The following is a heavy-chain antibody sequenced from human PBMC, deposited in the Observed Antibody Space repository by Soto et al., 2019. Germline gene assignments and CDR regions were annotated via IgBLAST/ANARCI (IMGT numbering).Heavy chain of an antibody. D-gene: IGHD3-22*01. CDR1: GYSFTTYW. Sequence: PGESLKISCKCSGYSFTTYWITWVRQMPGKGLEWMGKIDPNDAYTTYSPSFQGHVTFSVDKSISTAYLQWSSLQASDTAIYYCARGRFYYDGSASWGQGTLVTVSS. J-gene: IGHJ5*02. V-gene: IGHV5-10-1*01. CDR2: IDPNDAYT. CDR3: ARGRFYYDGSAS.